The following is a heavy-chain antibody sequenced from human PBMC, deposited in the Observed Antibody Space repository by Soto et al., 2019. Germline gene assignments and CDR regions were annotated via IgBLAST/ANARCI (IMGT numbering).Heavy chain of an antibody. J-gene: IGHJ4*02. CDR2: ISTYKGDT. CDR1: GYTFTSYG. CDR3: ARANGDYYFDY. Sequence: QVQLVQSGVEVKKPGASVKVSCNASGYTFTSYGISWVRQAPGQGLEWMGWISTYKGDTHYAQKLQGRVTLTTDTSTSTAYMELRSLRSDDTAVYYCARANGDYYFDYWGQGTLVTVST. D-gene: IGHD4-17*01. V-gene: IGHV1-18*01.